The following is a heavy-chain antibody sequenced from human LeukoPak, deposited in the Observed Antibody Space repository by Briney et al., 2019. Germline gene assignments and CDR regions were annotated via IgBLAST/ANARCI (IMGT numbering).Heavy chain of an antibody. CDR2: IIPIFGTA. Sequence: GASVKVSCKASGGTFSSYAISWVRQAPGQGREWMGGIIPIFGTANYAQKFQGRVTITADKSTSTAYMELSSLRSEDTAVYYCATAPPNESCGSYDYWGQGALVTVSS. CDR1: GGTFSSYA. J-gene: IGHJ4*02. D-gene: IGHD3-10*01. CDR3: ATAPPNESCGSYDY. V-gene: IGHV1-69*06.